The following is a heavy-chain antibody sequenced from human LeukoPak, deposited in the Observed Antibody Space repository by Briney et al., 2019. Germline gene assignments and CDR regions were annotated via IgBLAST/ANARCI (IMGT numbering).Heavy chain of an antibody. CDR1: GGTFSSYA. V-gene: IGHV1-69*05. D-gene: IGHD6-13*01. CDR2: IIPIFGTA. J-gene: IGHJ4*02. CDR3: ARGQSISWYSSSWFGVDFDY. Sequence: GSSVKVSCKASGGTFSSYAISWVRQAPGQGLEWMGGIIPIFGTANYAQKFQGRVTMTRNTSISTAYMELSSLRSEDTAVYYCARGQSISWYSSSWFGVDFDYWGQGTLVTVSS.